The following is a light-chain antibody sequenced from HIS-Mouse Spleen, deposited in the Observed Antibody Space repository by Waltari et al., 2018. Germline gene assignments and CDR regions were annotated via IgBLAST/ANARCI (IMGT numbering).Light chain of an antibody. CDR2: EDS. V-gene: IGLV3-10*01. CDR3: YSTDSSGNHRV. J-gene: IGLJ2*01. Sequence: SYELTQPPSVSVSPGQTARITCSGDALPKKYAYWYQQKSGQAPVLVIYEDSKRPSGRPEGFAGSSSGKMATWTISGAQVEDEADYYCYSTDSSGNHRVFGGGTKLTVL. CDR1: ALPKKY.